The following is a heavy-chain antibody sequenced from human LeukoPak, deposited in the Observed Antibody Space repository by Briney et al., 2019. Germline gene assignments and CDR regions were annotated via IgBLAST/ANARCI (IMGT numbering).Heavy chain of an antibody. J-gene: IGHJ4*02. CDR3: AKNLMIRGPPGE. Sequence: GGSLRLSCAASGFTFSSYDMHWVRQAPGKGLEWVAVISSDGSEKYYADSVRGRSTISRDNSKNTVFLQMNSLRAKDTAVFYCAKNLMIRGPPGEWGQGTLVTVSS. V-gene: IGHV3-30*18. CDR2: ISSDGSEK. D-gene: IGHD3-10*01. CDR1: GFTFSSYD.